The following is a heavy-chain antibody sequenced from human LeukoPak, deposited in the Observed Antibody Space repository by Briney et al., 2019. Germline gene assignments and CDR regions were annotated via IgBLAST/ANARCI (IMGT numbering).Heavy chain of an antibody. Sequence: GASLKISCKGSGYRFTSYWIGWVRAMPGKGLGWMGIIYPGDSDTRYSPSFQGQVTISADKSISTAYLQWSSMKASDTAMYYCARGLYYYYYMDVWGKGTTVTVSS. V-gene: IGHV5-51*03. CDR3: ARGLYYYYYMDV. CDR1: GYRFTSYW. CDR2: IYPGDSDT. J-gene: IGHJ6*03.